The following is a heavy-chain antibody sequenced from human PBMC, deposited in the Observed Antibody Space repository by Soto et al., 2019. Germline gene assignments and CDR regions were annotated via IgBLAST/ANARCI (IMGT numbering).Heavy chain of an antibody. J-gene: IGHJ4*02. CDR2: VSSSGVYT. CDR1: GFSLSKYA. Sequence: PGGSLRLSCTVSGFSLSKYAMSWVRQAPGKGLEWVSAVSSSGVYTFYADSVKGRFTISRDNSKNTLYLQMNTLRAGDTAVYYCATPHYYDTSGFYSRLDYWGQGALVTVSS. D-gene: IGHD3-22*01. CDR3: ATPHYYDTSGFYSRLDY. V-gene: IGHV3-23*01.